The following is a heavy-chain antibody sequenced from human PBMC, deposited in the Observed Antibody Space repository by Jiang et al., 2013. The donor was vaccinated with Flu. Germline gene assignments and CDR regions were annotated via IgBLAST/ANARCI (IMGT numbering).Heavy chain of an antibody. CDR1: GFSLTTAGVG. Sequence: KPTQTLTLTCSFSGFSLTTAGVGVGWIRQPPGKALEWLALIYWDDEKLYSPSLKTRLTISKDTSKNQVVLTMTNMDPVDTATYYCARIRGGVRYYDSSGYYHPYYYYYGMDVWGKGTTVTVSS. CDR2: IYWDDEK. D-gene: IGHD3-22*01. V-gene: IGHV2-5*02. J-gene: IGHJ6*04. CDR3: ARIRGGVRYYDSSGYYHPYYYYYGMDV.